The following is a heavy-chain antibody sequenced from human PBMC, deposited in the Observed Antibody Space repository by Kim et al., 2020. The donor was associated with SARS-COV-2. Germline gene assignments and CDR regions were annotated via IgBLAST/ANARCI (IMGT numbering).Heavy chain of an antibody. CDR3: ARDRWYFDY. V-gene: IGHV4-61*01. CDR1: GGSVSSGSYY. J-gene: IGHJ4*02. CDR2: IYYSGST. Sequence: SETLSLTCTVSGGSVSSGSYYWSWIRQPPGKRLEWIGYIYYSGSTNYNPSLKSRVTISVDTSKNQFSLKLSSVTAADTAVYYCARDRWYFDYWGQGTLVTVSS. D-gene: IGHD6-13*01.